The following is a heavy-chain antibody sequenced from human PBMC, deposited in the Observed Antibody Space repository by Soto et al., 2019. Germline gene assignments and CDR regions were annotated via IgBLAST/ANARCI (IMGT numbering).Heavy chain of an antibody. D-gene: IGHD3-22*01. J-gene: IGHJ2*01. Sequence: EVQLVESGGGLVQPGGSLRLSCAASGFTFSSYWMSWVRQAPGKGLEWVANIKQDGSEKYYVDSVKGRFTISRDNAKSSRYLQMTCLRAEDTAVYYCARPGLVVVITSDWYFDLWGRGTLVTVSS. CDR1: GFTFSSYW. V-gene: IGHV3-7*01. CDR3: ARPGLVVVITSDWYFDL. CDR2: IKQDGSEK.